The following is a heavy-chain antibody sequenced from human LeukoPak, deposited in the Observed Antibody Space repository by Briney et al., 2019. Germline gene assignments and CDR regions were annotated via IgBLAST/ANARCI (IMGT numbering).Heavy chain of an antibody. CDR1: GFTFSSYV. CDR2: ISGSGGST. CDR3: AKTAVAKNDYYGMDV. J-gene: IGHJ6*02. D-gene: IGHD6-19*01. Sequence: AGGSLRLSCAAPGFTFSSYVMSWVRQAPGKGLEWVSSISGSGGSTYYADSVKGRFTISRDNSKNTLYLQMNSLRAEDTAVYYCAKTAVAKNDYYGMDVWGQGTTVTVSS. V-gene: IGHV3-23*01.